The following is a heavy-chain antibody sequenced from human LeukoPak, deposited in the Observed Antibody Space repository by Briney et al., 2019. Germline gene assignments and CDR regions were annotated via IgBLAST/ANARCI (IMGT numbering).Heavy chain of an antibody. J-gene: IGHJ4*02. CDR1: GYTFTSYD. D-gene: IGHD1-26*01. CDR3: ARDRGRFLIAF. Sequence: ASVTVSCKASGYTFTSYDFNWVRQATGQRPEWMGWMSPNSGDTGYAQKFQGRVTFTRDTSANTAYMELTSLTSEDAAVYYCARDRGRFLIAFWGQGTLVTVSS. V-gene: IGHV1-8*01. CDR2: MSPNSGDT.